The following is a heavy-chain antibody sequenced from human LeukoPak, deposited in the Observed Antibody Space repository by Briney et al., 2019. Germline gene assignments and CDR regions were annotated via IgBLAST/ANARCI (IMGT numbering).Heavy chain of an antibody. D-gene: IGHD2-2*01. CDR3: ARYCSSTSCYGDDWFDP. Sequence: ASVKVSCKASGYTFTSYGISWVRQAPGQGLEWMGWISAYSVNTNYAQKLQGRVTMTTATSTSTAYMELRSLKSADTAVYYCARYCSSTSCYGDDWFDPWGQGTLVTVSS. V-gene: IGHV1-18*01. CDR2: ISAYSVNT. J-gene: IGHJ5*02. CDR1: GYTFTSYG.